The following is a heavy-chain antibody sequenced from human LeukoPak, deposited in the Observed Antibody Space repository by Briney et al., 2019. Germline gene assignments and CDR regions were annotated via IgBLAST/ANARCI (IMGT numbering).Heavy chain of an antibody. CDR2: ISSSSSYI. CDR1: GFTFSSYS. CDR3: ARDSQRYFDY. Sequence: PGGSLRLSCAASGFTFSSYSMNWVRQAPGKGLEWASFISSSSSYIYYADSVKGRFTISRDNAKNSLYLQMNSLRAEDTAVYYCARDSQRYFDYWGQGTLVTVSS. J-gene: IGHJ4*02. D-gene: IGHD6-25*01. V-gene: IGHV3-21*01.